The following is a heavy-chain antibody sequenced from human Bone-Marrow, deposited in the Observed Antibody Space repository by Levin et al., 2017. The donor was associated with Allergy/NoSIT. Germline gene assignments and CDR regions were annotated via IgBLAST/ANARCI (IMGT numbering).Heavy chain of an antibody. V-gene: IGHV3-15*01. D-gene: IGHD6-13*01. CDR2: IKSKTDGGTT. J-gene: IGHJ4*02. CDR1: LFTFINSF. Sequence: GVSLILSFSSSLFTFINSFIIFFLHSPFNFLYFVGRIKSKTDGGTTDYAAPVKGRFTISRDDSKNTLYLQMNSLKTEDTAVYYCTTDYSSSWLSPYFDYWGQGTLVTVSS. CDR3: TTDYSSSWLSPYFDY.